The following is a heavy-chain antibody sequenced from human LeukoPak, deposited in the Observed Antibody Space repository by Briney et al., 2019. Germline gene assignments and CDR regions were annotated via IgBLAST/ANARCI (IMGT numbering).Heavy chain of an antibody. CDR1: TFIFNNYT. CDR3: AKALPNYGGNSAAAFDI. Sequence: PGGSLRLSCAAASTFIFNNYTIHWVRQAPGKCLEWVSLISWDGGSTYYADSVKGRFTISRDNSKNSLYLQMNSLRTEDTALYYCAKALPNYGGNSAAAFDIWGQGTMVTVSS. CDR2: ISWDGGST. D-gene: IGHD4-23*01. V-gene: IGHV3-43*01. J-gene: IGHJ3*02.